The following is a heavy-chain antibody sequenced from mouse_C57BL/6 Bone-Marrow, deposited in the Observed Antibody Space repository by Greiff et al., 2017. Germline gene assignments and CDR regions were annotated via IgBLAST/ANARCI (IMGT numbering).Heavy chain of an antibody. CDR3: AKSGYDYAFYY. CDR1: GYTFTSYW. Sequence: QVQLQQPGAELVKPGASVKLSCKASGYTFTSYWMHWVKQRPGQGLEWIGMIHPNSGSTNYNEKFKSKATLTVDKSSSTAYMQLSSLTSEDSAVXYCAKSGYDYAFYYWGQGTTLTVSS. CDR2: IHPNSGST. V-gene: IGHV1-64*01. D-gene: IGHD2-4*01. J-gene: IGHJ2*01.